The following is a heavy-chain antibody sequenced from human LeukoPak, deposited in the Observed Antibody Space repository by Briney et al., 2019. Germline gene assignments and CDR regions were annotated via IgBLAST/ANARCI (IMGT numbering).Heavy chain of an antibody. Sequence: SVTVSCKASGGTFSSYVISWVRQAPGQGLEWMGGIIPIFGTANNAQKFQGRVTITADESTSTAYMELSSLRSEDTAVYYCARDRSQYYYDSSGYYYVSFDYWGQGTLVTVSS. D-gene: IGHD3-22*01. CDR3: ARDRSQYYYDSSGYYYVSFDY. CDR2: IIPIFGTA. J-gene: IGHJ4*02. V-gene: IGHV1-69*13. CDR1: GGTFSSYV.